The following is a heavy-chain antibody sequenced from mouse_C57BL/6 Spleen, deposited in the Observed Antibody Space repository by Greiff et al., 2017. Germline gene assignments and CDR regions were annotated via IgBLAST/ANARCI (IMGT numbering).Heavy chain of an antibody. CDR2: IRNKANGYTT. Sequence: DVMLVESGGGLVQPGGSLSLSCAASGFTFTDYYMSWVRQPPGKALEWLGFIRNKANGYTTEYSASVKGRFTISRDNSQSILYLQMNALRAEDSATYYCARYANWVFGYWGQGTTLTVSS. J-gene: IGHJ2*01. CDR3: ARYANWVFGY. V-gene: IGHV7-3*01. D-gene: IGHD4-1*01. CDR1: GFTFTDYY.